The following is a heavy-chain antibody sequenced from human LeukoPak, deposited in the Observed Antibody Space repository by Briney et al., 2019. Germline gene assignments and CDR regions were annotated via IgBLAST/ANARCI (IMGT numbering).Heavy chain of an antibody. CDR3: ARVGDGYNKRGSYYFDY. Sequence: AASVKVSCKASRYTFTNYYIHWVRQAPGQGLEWMGWISAYNGNTNYAQKLQGRVTMTTDTSTSTAYMELRSLRSDDTAVYYCARVGDGYNKRGSYYFDYWGQGTLVTVSS. D-gene: IGHD5-24*01. CDR1: RYTFTNYY. J-gene: IGHJ4*02. V-gene: IGHV1-18*04. CDR2: ISAYNGNT.